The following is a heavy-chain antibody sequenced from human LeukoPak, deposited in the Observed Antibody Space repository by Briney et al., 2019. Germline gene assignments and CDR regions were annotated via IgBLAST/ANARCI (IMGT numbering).Heavy chain of an antibody. J-gene: IGHJ4*02. CDR1: GGSISSSSDY. CDR2: IYYHENT. Sequence: SETLSLTCTVSGGSISSSSDYWGWIRQAPGKGLEWIGSIYYHENTYYNSSLKSRVTISVDTSKNQFSLNLRSVTAADTAVYYCAREILYDSTGYYLWGQGTLVTVSS. V-gene: IGHV4-39*07. D-gene: IGHD3-22*01. CDR3: AREILYDSTGYYL.